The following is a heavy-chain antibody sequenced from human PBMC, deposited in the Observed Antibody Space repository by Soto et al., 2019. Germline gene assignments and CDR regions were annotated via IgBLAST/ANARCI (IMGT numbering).Heavy chain of an antibody. CDR2: ISYDGSNK. CDR1: GFTFSSYG. CDR3: AKDRMVRGVIPNYYYYCGMDV. V-gene: IGHV3-30*18. D-gene: IGHD3-10*01. J-gene: IGHJ6*02. Sequence: QVQLVESGGGVVQPGRSLRLSCAASGFTFSSYGMHWVRQAPGKGLEWVAVISYDGSNKYYADSVKGRFTISRDNSKNTLYLQINSLRAEDTAVYYCAKDRMVRGVIPNYYYYCGMDVWGQGPTVTVSS.